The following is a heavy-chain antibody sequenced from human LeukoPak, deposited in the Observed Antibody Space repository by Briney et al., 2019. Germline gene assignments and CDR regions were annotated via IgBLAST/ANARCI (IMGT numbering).Heavy chain of an antibody. Sequence: PSQTLSLTCTVSGGSISSGDYYWSWIRQPPGTGLEWIGYIYYSGSTYYNPSLKSRVTISVDTSKNQFSLKLSSVTAADTAVYYCARLGSRGADTYYFDYWGQGTLVTVSS. CDR3: ARLGSRGADTYYFDY. CDR2: IYYSGST. V-gene: IGHV4-30-4*08. J-gene: IGHJ4*02. D-gene: IGHD3-10*01. CDR1: GGSISSGDYY.